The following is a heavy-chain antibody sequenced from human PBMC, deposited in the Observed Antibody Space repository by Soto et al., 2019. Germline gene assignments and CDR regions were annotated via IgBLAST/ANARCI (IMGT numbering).Heavy chain of an antibody. D-gene: IGHD6-13*01. CDR1: GGTFSSYA. V-gene: IGHV1-69*01. J-gene: IGHJ6*02. Sequence: QVQLVQSGAEVKKPGSSVKVSCKASGGTFSSYAISWVRQAPGQGLEWLGGIIPIFGTANYAQKFQGRVTITADESTSTAYMELSSLRSEHTAVYYCASSAAGGNHYYYGMDVWGQGTTVTVSS. CDR3: ASSAAGGNHYYYGMDV. CDR2: IIPIFGTA.